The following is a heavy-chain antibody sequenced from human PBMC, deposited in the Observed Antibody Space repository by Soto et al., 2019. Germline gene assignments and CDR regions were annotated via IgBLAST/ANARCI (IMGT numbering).Heavy chain of an antibody. CDR1: GYTFTSYG. Sequence: ASVKVSCKASGYTFTSYGISWVRQAPGQGLEWMGWISAYNGNTNYAQKLQGRVTMTTDTSTSKAYMELRSLRADDTAVYYCAREITNTQKVYGYVWWFDPWGQGTLVTGSS. D-gene: IGHD3-16*01. V-gene: IGHV1-18*04. CDR3: AREITNTQKVYGYVWWFDP. J-gene: IGHJ5*02. CDR2: ISAYNGNT.